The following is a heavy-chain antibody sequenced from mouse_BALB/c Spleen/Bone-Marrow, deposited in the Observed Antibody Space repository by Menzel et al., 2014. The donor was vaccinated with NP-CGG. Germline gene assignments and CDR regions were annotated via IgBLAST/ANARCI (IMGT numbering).Heavy chain of an antibody. Sequence: QVQLQQSGPGLVQPSQSLSSTCSVSGFSLTSYGVHWVRQSPGKGLEWLGVKWSGGSTDYNAPFMSRLNISKDNSKSQVFFKMNSLQANDTAIYYCARNPIRRNAMDYWGQGTSVTVSS. CDR2: KWSGGST. D-gene: IGHD2-12*01. CDR3: ARNPIRRNAMDY. CDR1: GFSLTSYG. V-gene: IGHV2-2*02. J-gene: IGHJ4*01.